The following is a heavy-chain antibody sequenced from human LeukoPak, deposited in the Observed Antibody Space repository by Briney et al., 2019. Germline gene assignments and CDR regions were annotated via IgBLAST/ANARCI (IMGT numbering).Heavy chain of an antibody. D-gene: IGHD3-9*01. CDR3: ARDFVGYDVLTGYYRFHYFDY. Sequence: ASVKVSCKASVYTFTGYYMHLVRQAPGQGLEWMAWINPNSGGTNYAQKFQGRVTMTRDTSISTAYMELSRLRSDDTAVYYCARDFVGYDVLTGYYRFHYFDYWGQGTLVTVSS. CDR1: VYTFTGYY. CDR2: INPNSGGT. J-gene: IGHJ4*02. V-gene: IGHV1-2*02.